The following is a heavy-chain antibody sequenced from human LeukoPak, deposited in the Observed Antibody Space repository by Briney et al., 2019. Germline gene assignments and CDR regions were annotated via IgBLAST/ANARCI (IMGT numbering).Heavy chain of an antibody. J-gene: IGHJ6*03. CDR3: ARPGPRILPKGGSRNYYYMDV. V-gene: IGHV1-2*02. CDR2: INPNSGGT. Sequence: GASVKVSCKASGYTFTGYYMHWVRQAPGQGLEWMGWINPNSGGTNYAQKFQGRVTMTRDTSISTAYMELSRLRSDDTAVYYCARPGPRILPKGGSRNYYYMDVWGKGTTVTVSS. CDR1: GYTFTGYY. D-gene: IGHD2-15*01.